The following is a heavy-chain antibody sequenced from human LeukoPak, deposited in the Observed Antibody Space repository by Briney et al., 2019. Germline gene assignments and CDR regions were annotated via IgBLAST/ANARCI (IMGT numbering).Heavy chain of an antibody. D-gene: IGHD3-22*01. V-gene: IGHV4-4*07. J-gene: IGHJ4*02. CDR3: AGTDTSGYDRFDY. Sequence: SETLALTRTVSGGSISSYYWNWIRQPAGKGLEWIGRIYTSGNTNYSPSLKSRVTISVDKSKNQFSLKLSSVTAADTAVYYCAGTDTSGYDRFDYWGQGALVTVPS. CDR2: IYTSGNT. CDR1: GGSISSYY.